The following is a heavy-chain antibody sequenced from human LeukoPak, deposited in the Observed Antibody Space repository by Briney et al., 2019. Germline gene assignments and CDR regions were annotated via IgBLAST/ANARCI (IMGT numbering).Heavy chain of an antibody. V-gene: IGHV3-74*01. D-gene: IGHD1-26*01. CDR3: IRALIGATDY. CDR1: RFTFSSSW. Sequence: GGSLRLSCAASRFTFSSSWMHWVRQAPGKGLVWVSRMNSDGSITNYADSVKGRFTISRDNAKNTLYLQMNSLRVEDTAVYYCIRALIGATDYWGQGTLVTVSS. CDR2: MNSDGSIT. J-gene: IGHJ4*02.